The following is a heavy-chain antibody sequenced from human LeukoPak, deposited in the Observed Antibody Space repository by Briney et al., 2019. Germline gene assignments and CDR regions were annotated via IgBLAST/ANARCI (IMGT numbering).Heavy chain of an antibody. CDR2: ISTYTGNT. CDR1: DYTFTSYG. V-gene: IGHV1-18*01. J-gene: IGHJ4*02. D-gene: IGHD5-24*01. Sequence: ASVKISCKASDYTFTSYGISWVRQAPGQGLEWMGWISTYTGNTKHTQKLQGRVTMTADTSTRTAYMELRSLTSDDTAVYYCARGWIEMPTVYFDYWGQGTLVSVSS. CDR3: ARGWIEMPTVYFDY.